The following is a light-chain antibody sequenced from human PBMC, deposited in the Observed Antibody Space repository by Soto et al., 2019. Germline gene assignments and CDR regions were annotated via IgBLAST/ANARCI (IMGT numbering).Light chain of an antibody. CDR3: PQYNNWPLT. CDR2: GAS. CDR1: QSVSSN. Sequence: EIVMTQSPATLSVSPGERATLSCRASQSVSSNLAWYQQKPGQAPRLLIYGASTRATGIPARFSGSGSGTEFTRTISSLQSEDFEVYYWPQYNNWPLTFGQGTKVEIK. J-gene: IGKJ1*01. V-gene: IGKV3-15*01.